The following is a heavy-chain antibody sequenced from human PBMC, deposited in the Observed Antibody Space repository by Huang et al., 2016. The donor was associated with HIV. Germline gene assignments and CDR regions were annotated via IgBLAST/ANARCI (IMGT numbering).Heavy chain of an antibody. Sequence: GPGKGLEWVAFISYDPSNTYYAESVKGRFTISRDNGMNILYLQMNSLRSEDTAVYDCAKETRGSRGRLLEWVGRPGKSYNWFDPWGQGTLVTVSP. CDR3: AKETRGSRGRLLEWVGRPGKSYNWFDP. CDR2: ISYDPSNT. J-gene: IGHJ5*02. D-gene: IGHD3-3*01. V-gene: IGHV3-30*02.